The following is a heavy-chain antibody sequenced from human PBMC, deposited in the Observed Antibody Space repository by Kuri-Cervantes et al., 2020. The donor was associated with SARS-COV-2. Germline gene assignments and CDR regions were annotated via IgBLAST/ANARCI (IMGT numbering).Heavy chain of an antibody. D-gene: IGHD3-22*01. CDR1: GGSISGSSYY. CDR3: ARLYDSSGYYYLAFDY. CDR2: IHYSGST. J-gene: IGHJ4*02. V-gene: IGHV4-39*01. Sequence: SETLSLTCTVSGGSISGSSYYWGWIRQPPGKGLEWIGSIHYSGSTYYNPSLKTRVTISVDTSKNQFSLRLSSVTAADTAVYYCARLYDSSGYYYLAFDYWGQGTLVTVSS.